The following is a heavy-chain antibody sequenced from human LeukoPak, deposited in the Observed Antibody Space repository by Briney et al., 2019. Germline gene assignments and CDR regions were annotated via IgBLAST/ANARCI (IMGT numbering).Heavy chain of an antibody. V-gene: IGHV3-7*01. CDR3: ARIRVTMVVVAAFDI. CDR2: IKQDGSEK. CDR1: GFTFSSYW. J-gene: IGHJ3*02. D-gene: IGHD3-22*01. Sequence: GGSLRLSCAASGFTFSSYWMSWVRQAPGKGLEWVANIKQDGSEKYYVDSVKGRFTISRDNSKNTVYLQMNSLRAEDTAVYYCARIRVTMVVVAAFDIWGQGTMVTVSS.